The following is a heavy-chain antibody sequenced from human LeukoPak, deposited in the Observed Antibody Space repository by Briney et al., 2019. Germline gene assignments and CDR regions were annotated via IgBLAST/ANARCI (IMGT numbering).Heavy chain of an antibody. D-gene: IGHD2-2*01. V-gene: IGHV3-74*01. CDR1: GFTFSSYW. Sequence: AGGSLRLSCGASGFTFSSYWMHWVRQAPGKGLVWVSRINSDGSSTTYADSVKGRFTISRDNAKNTLYLQMNSLRAEDTAVYYCAKTDCISTSCYPKYWGQGTLVTVSS. CDR2: INSDGSST. J-gene: IGHJ4*02. CDR3: AKTDCISTSCYPKY.